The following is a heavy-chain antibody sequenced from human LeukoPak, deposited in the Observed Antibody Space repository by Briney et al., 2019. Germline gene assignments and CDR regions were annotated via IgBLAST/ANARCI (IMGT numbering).Heavy chain of an antibody. D-gene: IGHD6-19*01. CDR1: GYSISSGYY. CDR3: AKNIGIAVAGNDY. Sequence: SETLSLTCAVSGYSISSGYYWGWIRQPPRKRLEWIGSIYHSGSTYYNPSLKSRVPISVDTSKNQFSLKLSSVTAADTDVYYCAKNIGIAVAGNDYWGQGTLVTVSS. V-gene: IGHV4-38-2*01. CDR2: IYHSGST. J-gene: IGHJ4*02.